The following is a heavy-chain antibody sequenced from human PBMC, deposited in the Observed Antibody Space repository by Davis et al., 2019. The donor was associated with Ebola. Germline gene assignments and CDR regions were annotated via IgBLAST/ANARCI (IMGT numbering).Heavy chain of an antibody. CDR3: AKDRRGYNSAADY. V-gene: IGHV3-23*01. CDR1: EFTFNFYV. CDR2: IDGGDGTT. D-gene: IGHD5-24*01. Sequence: GGPLRLSCTGSEFTFNFYVMNWVRQAPGKGLEWVSAIDGGDGTTYYADSVRGRFTISRDNSRKTLYLQMNSLRDDDTAVYYCAKDRRGYNSAADYWGQGTLVTVSS. J-gene: IGHJ4*02.